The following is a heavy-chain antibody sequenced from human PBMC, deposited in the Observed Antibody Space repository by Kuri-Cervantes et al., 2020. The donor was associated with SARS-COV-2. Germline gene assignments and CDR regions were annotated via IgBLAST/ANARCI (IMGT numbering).Heavy chain of an antibody. V-gene: IGHV3-74*01. J-gene: IGHJ4*02. D-gene: IGHD3-3*01. Sequence: GESLKISCAASGFTFSSYWMHWVRQAPGKGLVWVSRINSDGSSTSYADSVKGRFTISRDNAKNSLYLQMNSLRAEDMALYYCAKDHEIFGVPIIPGGGGGYWGQGTLVTVSS. CDR3: AKDHEIFGVPIIPGGGGGY. CDR1: GFTFSSYW. CDR2: INSDGSST.